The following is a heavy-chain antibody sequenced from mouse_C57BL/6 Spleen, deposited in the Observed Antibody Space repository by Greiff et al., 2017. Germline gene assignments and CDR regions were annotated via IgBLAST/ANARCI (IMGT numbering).Heavy chain of an antibody. J-gene: IGHJ4*01. CDR1: GYTFTDSN. Sequence: LQLQQSGPSLVHPGASGKMSCKASGYTFTDSNMHWLKQSHGKSLKWIGYINHNNGGTSSNQKFKGKATLTVNKSSSTAYMELRSLTSEDSAVYYGARWGDYAMDYWGQGTSVTVSS. CDR3: ARWGDYAMDY. CDR2: INHNNGGT. V-gene: IGHV1-22*01.